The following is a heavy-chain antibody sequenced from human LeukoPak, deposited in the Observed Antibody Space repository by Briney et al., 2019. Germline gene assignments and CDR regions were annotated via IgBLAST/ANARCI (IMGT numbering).Heavy chain of an antibody. V-gene: IGHV4-61*02. J-gene: IGHJ4*02. CDR1: GNSISSGDNY. D-gene: IGHD3-22*01. CDR3: ARLVVVVRAVDY. Sequence: PSQTLSLTCTVSGNSISSGDNYWSWIRQPAGKGLELIGRIYTSGSTNYNPSLKSRVTISGDTSKNQFSLKLSSVTAADTAVYYCARLVVVVRAVDYWGQGTLVTVSS. CDR2: IYTSGST.